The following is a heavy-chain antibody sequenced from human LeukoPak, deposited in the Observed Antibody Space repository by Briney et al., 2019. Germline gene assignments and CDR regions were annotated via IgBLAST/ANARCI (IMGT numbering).Heavy chain of an antibody. CDR1: GYTFTSYG. CDR3: ARDSPRPKVRYPYYMDL. J-gene: IGHJ6*03. CDR2: ISTYNGNT. D-gene: IGHD3-9*01. V-gene: IGHV1-18*04. Sequence: ASVKVSCKTSGYTFTSYGISWVRQAPGQALELMGWISTYNGNTNYAQKLHGRVTITTDTSTSTAYLELRSLRSDDTAVYFCARDSPRPKVRYPYYMDLWGKGTTVTVSS.